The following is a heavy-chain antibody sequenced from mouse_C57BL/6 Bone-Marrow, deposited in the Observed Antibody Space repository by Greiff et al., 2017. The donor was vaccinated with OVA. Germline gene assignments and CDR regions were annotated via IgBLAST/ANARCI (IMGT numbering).Heavy chain of an antibody. V-gene: IGHV1-66*01. D-gene: IGHD1-1*01. CDR3: ARGALRSWFAY. Sequence: QVQLKESGPELVKPGASVKISCKASGYSFTSYYIHWVKQRPGQGLEWIGWIYPGSGNTKYNEKFKGKATLTADTSSSTAYMQLSSLTSEDSAVYYCARGALRSWFAYWGQGTLVTVSA. CDR1: GYSFTSYY. CDR2: IYPGSGNT. J-gene: IGHJ3*01.